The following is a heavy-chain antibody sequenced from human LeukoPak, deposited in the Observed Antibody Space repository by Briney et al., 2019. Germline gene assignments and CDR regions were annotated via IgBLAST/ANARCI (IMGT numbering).Heavy chain of an antibody. CDR2: IKQDGSEK. V-gene: IGHV3-7*01. Sequence: PGGSLRLSCAASGFTFSSYWMSWVRQAPGKGLEWVANIKQDGSEKYYVDSVKGRFTISRDNAKNSLYLRMNSLRAEDTAVYYCARPHYYDSSGYYSYFDYWGQGTLVTVSS. J-gene: IGHJ4*02. D-gene: IGHD3-22*01. CDR3: ARPHYYDSSGYYSYFDY. CDR1: GFTFSSYW.